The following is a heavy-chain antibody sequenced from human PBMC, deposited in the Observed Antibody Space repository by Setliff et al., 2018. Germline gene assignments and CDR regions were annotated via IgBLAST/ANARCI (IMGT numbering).Heavy chain of an antibody. CDR1: GFIFTKEW. J-gene: IGHJ4*02. CDR2: INPDGSEK. V-gene: IGHV3-7*03. Sequence: GGSLRLSCASSGFIFTKEWMSWVRQAPGTGLELVANINPDGSEKNYVDSVKGRFSISRDIAKYSLILQMNSLRVDDTAVYYCARGPFWGQGTLVTVSS. CDR3: ARGPF.